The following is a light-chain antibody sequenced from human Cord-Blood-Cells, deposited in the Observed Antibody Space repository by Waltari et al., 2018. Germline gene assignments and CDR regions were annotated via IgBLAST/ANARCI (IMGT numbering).Light chain of an antibody. CDR3: CSYAGSSTWV. J-gene: IGLJ3*02. CDR1: SSDVGSYNL. Sequence: QSALTQPASVSGSPGQSITISCTGTSSDVGSYNLVSWYQQHPGKAPKLMIYEGSKRPSGVSNRFSGSKSGNTASLTISGLQAEDVADYYCCSYAGSSTWVFGGGTKRTVL. CDR2: EGS. V-gene: IGLV2-23*01.